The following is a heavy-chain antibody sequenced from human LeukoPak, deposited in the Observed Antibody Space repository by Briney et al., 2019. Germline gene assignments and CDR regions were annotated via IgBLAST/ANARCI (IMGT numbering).Heavy chain of an antibody. D-gene: IGHD4-23*01. Sequence: GGSLRLFCAASGFTFSNYWMHWVRQAPGKGLVWVSLINSDGSSTTYADSVKGRFTFSRDNAKNTLYLQMNSLRAEDTAVYYCTRGQPYGGNPRPFDYWGQGTLVTVSS. CDR2: INSDGSST. V-gene: IGHV3-74*01. J-gene: IGHJ4*02. CDR1: GFTFSNYW. CDR3: TRGQPYGGNPRPFDY.